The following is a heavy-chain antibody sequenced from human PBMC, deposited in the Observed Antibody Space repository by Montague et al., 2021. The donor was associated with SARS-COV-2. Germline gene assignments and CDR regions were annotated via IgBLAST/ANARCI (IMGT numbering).Heavy chain of an antibody. CDR3: ARLGPFVVVTAIHDTFDI. CDR1: GGSISTYY. J-gene: IGHJ3*02. D-gene: IGHD2-21*02. Sequence: SETLSLTCTVYGGSISTYYWSWIRQPPGEGLEWIGYIYYSGSTNYNPSLKSRVTISVDTSKNQFSLKLSSVTAADTAVYYCARLGPFVVVTAIHDTFDIWGQGTMVTVSS. V-gene: IGHV4-59*08. CDR2: IYYSGST.